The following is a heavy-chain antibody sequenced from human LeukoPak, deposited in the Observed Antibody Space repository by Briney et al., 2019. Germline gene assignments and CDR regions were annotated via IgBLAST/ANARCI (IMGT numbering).Heavy chain of an antibody. D-gene: IGHD1-26*01. J-gene: IGHJ6*03. V-gene: IGHV3-66*01. CDR3: ASTYSGSYERYYYYYYMDV. Sequence: TGGSLRLSCAASGFTVSSNYMSWVRQAPGKGLEWVSVIYSGGSTYYADSVKGRFTISRDNSKNTLYLQMNSLRAEDTAVYYCASTYSGSYERYYYYYYMDVWGKGTTVTVSS. CDR2: IYSGGST. CDR1: GFTVSSNY.